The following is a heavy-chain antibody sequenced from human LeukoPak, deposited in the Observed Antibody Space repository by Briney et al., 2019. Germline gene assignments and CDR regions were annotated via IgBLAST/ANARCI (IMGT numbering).Heavy chain of an antibody. CDR2: IYYSRST. CDR1: GGSISSYY. J-gene: IGHJ4*02. Sequence: SETLSITCTAAGGSISSYYCSWFLQPPRKRLEWIGWIYYSRSTTYNHSPKGRVSMSVDTSKNQFSLKLSSVTAADTSVYYCARDTEVAWYYFDYWGQGTLVTVSS. V-gene: IGHV4-59*01. CDR3: ARDTEVAWYYFDY. D-gene: IGHD4-23*01.